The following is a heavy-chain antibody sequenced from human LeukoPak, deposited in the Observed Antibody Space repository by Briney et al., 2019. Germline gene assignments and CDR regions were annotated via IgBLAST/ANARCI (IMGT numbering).Heavy chain of an antibody. CDR3: AKETYYDFWSGSSNWFDP. CDR1: GFTFSSYS. V-gene: IGHV3-48*01. D-gene: IGHD3-3*01. Sequence: GGSLRLSCAASGFTFSSYSMNWVRQAPGKGLEWVSYISSSSSTIYYADSVKGRFTISRDNAKNSLYLQMNSLRAEDTAVYYCAKETYYDFWSGSSNWFDPWGQGTLATVSS. J-gene: IGHJ5*02. CDR2: ISSSSSTI.